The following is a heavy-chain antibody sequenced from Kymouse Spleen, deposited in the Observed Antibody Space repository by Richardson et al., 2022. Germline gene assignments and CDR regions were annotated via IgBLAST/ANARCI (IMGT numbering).Heavy chain of an antibody. CDR3: ARGLYSGSYLYYFDY. D-gene: IGHD1-26*01. CDR2: INHSGST. V-gene: IGHV4-34*01. Sequence: QVQLQQWGAGLLKPSETLSLTCAVYGGSFSGYYWSWIRQPPGKGLEWIGEINHSGSTNYNPSLKSRVTISVDTSKNQFSLKLSSVTAADTAVYYCARGLYSGSYLYYFDYWGQGTLVTVSS. CDR1: GGSFSGYY. J-gene: IGHJ4*02.